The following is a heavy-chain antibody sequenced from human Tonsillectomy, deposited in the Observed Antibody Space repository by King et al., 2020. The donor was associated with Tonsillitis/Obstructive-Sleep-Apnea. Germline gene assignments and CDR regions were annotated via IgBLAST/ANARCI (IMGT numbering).Heavy chain of an antibody. J-gene: IGHJ4*02. CDR1: GFTFRSYD. D-gene: IGHD6-6*01. CDR2: IWYDGSNK. CDR3: ARGYSRSSGSLDY. Sequence: VQLVESGGGVVQPGRSLRLSCAASGFTFRSYDMHWVRQAPGKGPEWVGVIWYDGSNKYYADSVKGRFTISKDNSKNTLDLQMNSLRAEDTAVYYCARGYSRSSGSLDYWGQGTLVTVSS. V-gene: IGHV3-33*01.